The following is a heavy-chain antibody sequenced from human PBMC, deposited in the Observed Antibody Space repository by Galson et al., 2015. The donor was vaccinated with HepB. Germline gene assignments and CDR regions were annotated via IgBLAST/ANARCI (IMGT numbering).Heavy chain of an antibody. Sequence: SLRLSCAASGFTFGDYTMTWFRQAPGKGLEWVGFIRSNAYGGTTEYAASVKGRFTISRDDSKNIAYLQMNRLKTEDTAMYYCSRDLQWGTVTTGNKLLDYWAREPWSPSPQ. J-gene: IGHJ4*02. V-gene: IGHV3-49*03. CDR1: GFTFGDYT. CDR3: SRDLQWGTVTTGNKLLDY. CDR2: IRSNAYGGTT. D-gene: IGHD4-17*01.